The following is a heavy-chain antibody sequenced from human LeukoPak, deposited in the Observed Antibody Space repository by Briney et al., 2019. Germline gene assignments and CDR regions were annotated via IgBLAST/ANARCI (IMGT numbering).Heavy chain of an antibody. CDR1: GFTFSSYS. CDR3: ARKLYYGSSGYYAFDV. Sequence: GGSLRLSCAASGFTFSSYSMNWVRQAPGKGLEWVSTISGSGGSTYYADSVKGRFTISRDNSINTLYLQMNSLRAEDTAVYYCARKLYYGSSGYYAFDVWGQGTMVTVSS. CDR2: ISGSGGST. J-gene: IGHJ3*01. V-gene: IGHV3-23*01. D-gene: IGHD3-22*01.